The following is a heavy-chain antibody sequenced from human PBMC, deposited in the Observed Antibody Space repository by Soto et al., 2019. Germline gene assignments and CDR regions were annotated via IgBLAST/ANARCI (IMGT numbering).Heavy chain of an antibody. Sequence: GASVKVSCKASGYTFTSYGISWVRQAPGQGLEWMGWISAYNGNTNYAQKLQGRVTMTTDTSTSTAYMELRSLRSDDTAVYYCARESRRDLWFGELHIRNYYYYYYMDVWGKGTTVTVSS. V-gene: IGHV1-18*01. CDR1: GYTFTSYG. CDR2: ISAYNGNT. D-gene: IGHD3-10*01. CDR3: ARESRRDLWFGELHIRNYYYYYYMDV. J-gene: IGHJ6*03.